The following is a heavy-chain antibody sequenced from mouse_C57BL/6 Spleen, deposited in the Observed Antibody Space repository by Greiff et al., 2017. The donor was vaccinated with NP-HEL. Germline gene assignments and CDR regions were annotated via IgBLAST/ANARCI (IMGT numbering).Heavy chain of an antibody. J-gene: IGHJ4*01. CDR2: IRSKRNNYAT. CDR1: GFSFNTYA. CDR3: VRGDGGMDY. Sequence: EVKLVESGGGLVQPKGSLKLSCAASGFSFNTYAMNWVRQAPGKGLEWVARIRSKRNNYATYYADSVKDRFTISRDDSESMLYLQMNNLKTEDTAMYYCVRGDGGMDYWGQGTSVTVSS. V-gene: IGHV10-1*01. D-gene: IGHD3-3*01.